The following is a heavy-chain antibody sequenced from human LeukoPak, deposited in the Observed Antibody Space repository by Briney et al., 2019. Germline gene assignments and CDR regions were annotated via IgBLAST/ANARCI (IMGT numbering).Heavy chain of an antibody. D-gene: IGHD5-18*01. CDR1: GDSVSSNSAA. J-gene: IGHJ4*02. CDR3: AREYTDMVYFDQ. Sequence: SQTLSLTCVLSGDSVSSNSAAWPWIRQSPSRGLEWLGRTYYRSNWFYDYELSVRSRIRITADISNNHFSLQLNSVTPEDTAVYYCAREYTDMVYFDQWGQGTLVTVSS. CDR2: TYYRSNWFY. V-gene: IGHV6-1*01.